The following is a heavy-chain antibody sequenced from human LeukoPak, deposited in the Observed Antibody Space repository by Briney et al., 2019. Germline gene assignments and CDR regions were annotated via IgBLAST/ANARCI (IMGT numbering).Heavy chain of an antibody. V-gene: IGHV3-74*01. CDR1: GITFSNYW. Sequence: RGSLRLSCAASGITFSNYWIHWVRQAPGEGLVWVSRINTDGTTTSYADSVKGRFTISRDNSKNTLYLQMNSLRAEDTAVYYCARDLRTPTAMGLFDYWGQGTLVTASS. J-gene: IGHJ4*02. CDR3: ARDLRTPTAMGLFDY. D-gene: IGHD5-18*01. CDR2: INTDGTTT.